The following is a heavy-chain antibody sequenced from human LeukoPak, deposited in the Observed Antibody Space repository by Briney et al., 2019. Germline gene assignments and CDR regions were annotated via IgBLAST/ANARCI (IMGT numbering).Heavy chain of an antibody. J-gene: IGHJ5*02. Sequence: GASVKISCKASGYTFINYYIHWVRQAPGQGLEWMGLIDPSGADTRYAQNIQGRVTMTRDTSTITVYMELSSLRSEDTAVYYCARAKPPNWFDPWGQGTLVTVSS. CDR2: IDPSGADT. V-gene: IGHV1-46*01. CDR3: ARAKPPNWFDP. CDR1: GYTFINYY.